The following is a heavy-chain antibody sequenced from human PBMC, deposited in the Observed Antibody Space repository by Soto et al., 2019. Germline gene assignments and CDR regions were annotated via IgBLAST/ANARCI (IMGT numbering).Heavy chain of an antibody. CDR1: GGSISSATYS. V-gene: IGHV4-39*01. Sequence: AETLSLTCTVSGGSISSATYSWGWIRQPPGKGLEWIGTFYYSGGTYYNPSLESRVTISVDTSKNQFSLKVSSLTAADTAVYYCARLGGYCSTSCYGYYGMDVWGQGTTVTVSS. D-gene: IGHD2-2*01. J-gene: IGHJ6*02. CDR3: ARLGGYCSTSCYGYYGMDV. CDR2: FYYSGGT.